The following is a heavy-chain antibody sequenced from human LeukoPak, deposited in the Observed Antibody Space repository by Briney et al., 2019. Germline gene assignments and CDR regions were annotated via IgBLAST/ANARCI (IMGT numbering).Heavy chain of an antibody. CDR2: ISGSGGST. J-gene: IGHJ4*02. D-gene: IGHD4-17*01. Sequence: ETLSLTCAVYGGSFSGYYWSWVRQAPGKGLEWVSAISGSGGSTYYADSVKGRFTISRDNSKNTLYLQMNSLRAEDTAVYYCAKSVTTVTSYYFDYWGQGTLVTVSS. CDR3: AKSVTTVTSYYFDY. CDR1: GGSFSGYY. V-gene: IGHV3-23*01.